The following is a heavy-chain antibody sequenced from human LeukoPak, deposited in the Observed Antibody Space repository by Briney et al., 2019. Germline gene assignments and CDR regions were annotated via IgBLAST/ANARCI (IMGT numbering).Heavy chain of an antibody. CDR2: IRYDGSNK. V-gene: IGHV3-30*02. D-gene: IGHD3-10*01. J-gene: IGHJ6*03. CDR1: GFTFSSYG. Sequence: GGSLRLSCAASGFTFSSYGMHWVREAPGKGLEWVAFIRYDGSNKYYADSVKGRFTISRDNSKNTLYLQMNSLRAEDTAVYYCAKDAYYYGSGSYYLYYYYYMDVWGKGTTVTVSS. CDR3: AKDAYYYGSGSYYLYYYYYMDV.